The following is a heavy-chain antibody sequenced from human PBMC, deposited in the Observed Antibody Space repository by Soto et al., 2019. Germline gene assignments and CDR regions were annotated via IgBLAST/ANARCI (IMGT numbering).Heavy chain of an antibody. CDR2: ISYDGSNK. V-gene: IGHV3-30-3*01. J-gene: IGHJ4*02. CDR3: ASVTRTSGY. Sequence: GGSLRLSCAASGFTFSSYAMHWVRQAPGKGLEWVAVISYDGSNKYYADSVKGRFTISRDNSKNTLYLQMNSLRAEDTAVYYCASVTRTSGYWGQGTLVTVSS. D-gene: IGHD2-21*02. CDR1: GFTFSSYA.